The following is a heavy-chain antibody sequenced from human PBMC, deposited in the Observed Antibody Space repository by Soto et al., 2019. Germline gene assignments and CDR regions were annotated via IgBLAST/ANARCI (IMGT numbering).Heavy chain of an antibody. CDR3: AREGDDYEGVWGMDV. V-gene: IGHV4-34*01. CDR1: GGSFSGYY. Sequence: PSETLSRTCAVYGGSFSGYYLTLILHRPWKGLEWIGEINHSGSTNYNPSLKSRVTISVDTSKNQFSLKLSSVTAADTAVYYCAREGDDYEGVWGMDVWGQGTTVTVSS. J-gene: IGHJ6*02. D-gene: IGHD4-17*01. CDR2: INHSGST.